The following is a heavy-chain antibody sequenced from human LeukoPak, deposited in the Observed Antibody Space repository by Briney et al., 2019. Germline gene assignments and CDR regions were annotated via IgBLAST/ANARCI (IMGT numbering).Heavy chain of an antibody. CDR3: AKGPVVVTATPTPGDY. CDR1: GYTFTGYY. D-gene: IGHD2-21*02. J-gene: IGHJ4*02. CDR2: INPNSGGT. V-gene: IGHV1-2*02. Sequence: ASVKVSCKASGYTFTGYYMHWVRQAPGQGLEWMGWINPNSGGTNYAQKFQGRVTMTRDTSISTAYMEPSRLRSDDTAVYYCAKGPVVVTATPTPGDYWGQGTLVTVSS.